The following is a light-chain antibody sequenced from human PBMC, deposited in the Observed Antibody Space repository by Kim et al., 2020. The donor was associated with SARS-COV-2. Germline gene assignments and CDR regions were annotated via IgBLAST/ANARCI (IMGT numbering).Light chain of an antibody. CDR1: SNNVGNQG. J-gene: IGLJ3*02. V-gene: IGLV10-54*01. CDR3: SAWDSSLSAWV. CDR2: RNN. Sequence: QAGLTQPPSVSKGLRQTATLTCTGNSNNVGNQGAAWLQQHQGHPPKLLSYRNNNRPSVISERLSASRSVNTASLTITGLQPEDEADYYCSAWDSSLSAWVFGGGTKLTVL.